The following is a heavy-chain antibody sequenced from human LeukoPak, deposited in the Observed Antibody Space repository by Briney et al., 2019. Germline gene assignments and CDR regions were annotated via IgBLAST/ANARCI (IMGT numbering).Heavy chain of an antibody. J-gene: IGHJ6*03. Sequence: PSETLSLTCTVSGGSISSYYWSWIRQPPGKGLEWIGCIYYSGSTNYNPSLKSRVTISVDTSKNQFSLKLSSVTAADTAVYYCARSVEGYCRGGSCYSYSYYMDVWGKGTTVTVSS. D-gene: IGHD2-15*01. V-gene: IGHV4-59*01. CDR1: GGSISSYY. CDR2: IYYSGST. CDR3: ARSVEGYCRGGSCYSYSYYMDV.